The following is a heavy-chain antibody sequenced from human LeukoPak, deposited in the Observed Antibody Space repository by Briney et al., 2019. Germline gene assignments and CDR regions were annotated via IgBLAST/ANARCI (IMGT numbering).Heavy chain of an antibody. J-gene: IGHJ4*02. CDR2: IYYSGST. CDR3: ARRRGYSYALFDY. Sequence: PSETLSLTCTVSGGSISSYYWSWIRQPPGKGLEWIGYIYYSGSTSYNPSLKSRVTISVDTSKNQFSLKLSSVTAADTAVYCCARRRGYSYALFDYWGQGTLVTVSS. V-gene: IGHV4-59*08. D-gene: IGHD5-18*01. CDR1: GGSISSYY.